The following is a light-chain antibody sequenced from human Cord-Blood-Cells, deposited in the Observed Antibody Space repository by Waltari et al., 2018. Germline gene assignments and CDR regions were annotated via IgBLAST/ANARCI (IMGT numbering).Light chain of an antibody. Sequence: QSALTQPASVSGSPGQSITIPCTGTSSDVGGYNYVSWYQQHPGKAPNLMIYDVSNRPSGVSTRFSGSKSGNTASLTISGLQAEDEADYYCSSYTSSSTLFGTGTKVTVL. CDR3: SSYTSSSTL. V-gene: IGLV2-14*01. CDR2: DVS. J-gene: IGLJ1*01. CDR1: SSDVGGYNY.